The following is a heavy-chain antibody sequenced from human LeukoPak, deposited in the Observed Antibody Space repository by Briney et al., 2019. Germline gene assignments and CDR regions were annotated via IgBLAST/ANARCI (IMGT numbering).Heavy chain of an antibody. V-gene: IGHV4-34*01. CDR1: GGSFSGYY. CDR3: ARGRHRDYYGSGSYFGY. Sequence: SETLSLTCAVYGGSFSGYYWSWIRQPPGKGLEWIGEINHSGSTNYNPSLKSRVTISVDTSKNQFSLKLSSVTAADTAVYYCARGRHRDYYGSGSYFGYWGQGTLVTVSS. J-gene: IGHJ4*02. D-gene: IGHD3-10*01. CDR2: INHSGST.